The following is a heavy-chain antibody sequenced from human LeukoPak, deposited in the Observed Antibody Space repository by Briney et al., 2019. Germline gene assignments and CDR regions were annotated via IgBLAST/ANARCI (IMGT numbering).Heavy chain of an antibody. D-gene: IGHD6-6*01. V-gene: IGHV4-34*01. CDR1: GGSFSGYY. CDR2: INHSGST. J-gene: IGHJ5*02. Sequence: PSETLSLTCAVYGGSFSGYYWSWIRQPPGKGLEWIGEINHSGSTNYNPSLKSRVTISVDTSKNQFSLKLSSVTAADTAVYYCARAKAARPNWFDPWGQGTLVTVSS. CDR3: ARAKAARPNWFDP.